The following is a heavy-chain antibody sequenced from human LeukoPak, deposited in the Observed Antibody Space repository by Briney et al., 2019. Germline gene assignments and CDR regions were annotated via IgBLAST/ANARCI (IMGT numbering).Heavy chain of an antibody. V-gene: IGHV1-46*01. CDR1: GYIFTRYY. CDR2: INPGGGTT. Sequence: GASVKVSCKASGYIFTRYYIHWVRQAPGQGLEWMGIINPGGGTTSYEQKFQGRLTVTRDTSTSTVYMELRSLRSEDTAVYYCARQVATKVTNAVDIWGQGTLVTVPS. J-gene: IGHJ3*02. CDR3: ARQVATKVTNAVDI. D-gene: IGHD5-18*01.